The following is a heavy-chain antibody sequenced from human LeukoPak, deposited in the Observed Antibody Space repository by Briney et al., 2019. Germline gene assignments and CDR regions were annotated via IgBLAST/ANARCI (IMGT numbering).Heavy chain of an antibody. Sequence: GGSLRLSCVASGFTFDDYGMSWVRQAPGKGLEWVSAISGSGGSTYYADSVKGRFTISRDNSKDTLYLQMNSLRAEDTAVYYCAKPRSDYGPVGYWGQGTLVTVSS. CDR1: GFTFDDYG. V-gene: IGHV3-23*01. D-gene: IGHD4-17*01. J-gene: IGHJ4*02. CDR3: AKPRSDYGPVGY. CDR2: ISGSGGST.